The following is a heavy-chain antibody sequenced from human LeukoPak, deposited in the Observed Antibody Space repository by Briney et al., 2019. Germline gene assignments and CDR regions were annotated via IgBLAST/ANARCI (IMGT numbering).Heavy chain of an antibody. CDR3: ARDGRRASGLDA. J-gene: IGHJ4*02. V-gene: IGHV4-59*11. CDR2: IYYRGTT. D-gene: IGHD3/OR15-3a*01. CDR1: RGTSSSHY. Sequence: PSETLSLTCAVSRGTSSSHYWSWIRQPPGKELEWIGHIYYRGTTTYNYSLKSRVTISVDRSKNQFSLEMTSATAADTAVYYCARDGRRASGLDAWGPGILVTVSS.